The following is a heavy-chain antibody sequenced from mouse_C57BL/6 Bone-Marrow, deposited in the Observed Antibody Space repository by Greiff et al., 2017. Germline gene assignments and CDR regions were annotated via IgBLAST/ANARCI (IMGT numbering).Heavy chain of an antibody. CDR1: GYTFTSYW. CDR3: AIISYDYDGFAY. V-gene: IGHV1-69*01. Sequence: QVQLQQSGAELVMPGASVKLSCKASGYTFTSYWMHWVKQRPGQGLEWIGEIDPSDSYTNYNQKFKGKSTLTVDKSSSTAYMQLSSLTSEDSAVYYCAIISYDYDGFAYWGPGTLVTVSA. D-gene: IGHD2-4*01. J-gene: IGHJ3*01. CDR2: IDPSDSYT.